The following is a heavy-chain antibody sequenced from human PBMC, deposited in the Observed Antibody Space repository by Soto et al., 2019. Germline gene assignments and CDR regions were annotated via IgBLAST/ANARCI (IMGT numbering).Heavy chain of an antibody. CDR1: GFTFSSYG. V-gene: IGHV3-30*18. D-gene: IGHD3-3*01. CDR2: ISYDGSNK. J-gene: IGHJ6*02. CDR3: AKEGGKDYYDFWSGYHSETYGMDV. Sequence: GGSLRLSCAASGFTFSSYGVHWVRQAPGKGLEWVAVISYDGSNKYYADSVKGRFTISRDNSKNTLYLQMNGLRAEDTAVYYCAKEGGKDYYDFWSGYHSETYGMDVWGQGTTVTVSS.